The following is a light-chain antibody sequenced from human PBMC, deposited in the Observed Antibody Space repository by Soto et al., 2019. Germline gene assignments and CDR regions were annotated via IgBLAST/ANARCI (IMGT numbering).Light chain of an antibody. CDR1: QSVSTY. J-gene: IGKJ1*01. V-gene: IGKV3-11*01. CDR3: QQSYSTPWT. Sequence: EVVLTQTPATLSLSPGERATLSCRASQSVSTYLAWYQQKPGQAPRLLIYDASNRATGIPSRFSGSGSGTDFTLTISSLQPEDFATYYCQQSYSTPWTFGQGTKVDNK. CDR2: DAS.